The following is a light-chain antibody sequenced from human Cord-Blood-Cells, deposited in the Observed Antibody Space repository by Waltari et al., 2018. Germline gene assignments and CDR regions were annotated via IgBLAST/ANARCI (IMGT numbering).Light chain of an antibody. CDR3: QQRSNWAPWT. J-gene: IGKJ1*01. CDR2: DAS. CDR1: QSDSSY. Sequence: ENVLTQSPAILSLTPGEKPNLTWRASQSDSSYLAWNQQKPGQAPRLLIYDASNRATGIPARVSGSGSGTDFARAISSLGREGFAVYYCQQRSNWAPWTFGQGTKVEIK. V-gene: IGKV3-11*01.